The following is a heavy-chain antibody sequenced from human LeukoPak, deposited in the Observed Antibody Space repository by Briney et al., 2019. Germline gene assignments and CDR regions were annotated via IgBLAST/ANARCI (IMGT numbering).Heavy chain of an antibody. V-gene: IGHV4-59*01. CDR3: ARGEALRQNYGMDV. J-gene: IGHJ6*02. CDR1: GGSINGYY. Sequence: SETLSLTCTVSGGSINGYYWTWIRQPPGKGLEWIGYIYFSGSTEYNPSLKSRVTISIDKSKNQFSLKLSSVAAADTAVYYCARGEALRQNYGMDVWGQGTTVTVSS. CDR2: IYFSGST.